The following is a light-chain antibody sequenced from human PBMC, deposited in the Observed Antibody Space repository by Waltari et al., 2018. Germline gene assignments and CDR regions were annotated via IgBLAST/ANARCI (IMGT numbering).Light chain of an antibody. Sequence: EIVLTQSPGTLSLSPGERGTLSSRASQSVSRFLAWYQQKHGQAPRLRIYGASTRATGIPDRFSGSGSGTDFSLTISRLEPEDFAVYYCQKYDRLPATFGQGTKVEIK. V-gene: IGKV3-20*01. J-gene: IGKJ1*01. CDR1: QSVSRF. CDR3: QKYDRLPAT. CDR2: GAS.